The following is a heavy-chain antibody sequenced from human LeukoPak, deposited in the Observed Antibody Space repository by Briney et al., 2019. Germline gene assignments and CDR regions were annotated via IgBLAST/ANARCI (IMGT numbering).Heavy chain of an antibody. V-gene: IGHV6-1*01. D-gene: IGHD6-19*01. CDR1: GDSVSSNSAA. Sequence: SQTLSLTCAISGDSVSSNSAAWNWIRQSPSRGLEWLGRTYYRSKWYNDYAVSVKSRITINPDTSKNQFSLQLNSVTPEDTAVYYCARGLTVYIAVAAMTLDYWGQGTLVTVSS. CDR3: ARGLTVYIAVAAMTLDY. CDR2: TYYRSKWYN. J-gene: IGHJ4*02.